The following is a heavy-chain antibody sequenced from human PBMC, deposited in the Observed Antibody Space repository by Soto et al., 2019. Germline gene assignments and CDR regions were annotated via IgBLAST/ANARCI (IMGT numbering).Heavy chain of an antibody. CDR2: ISSGGDT. Sequence: PGGSLRLSCAASGFTFSSYHMSWVRQAPGKGLEWVSAISSGGDTYYADSVKGRFTIFRDNSKNMMYLQLKSLRADDTAVYYCAREFRVGAVGTVGFDYWGQGSLVTVSS. V-gene: IGHV3-23*01. CDR3: AREFRVGAVGTVGFDY. D-gene: IGHD6-13*01. CDR1: GFTFSSYH. J-gene: IGHJ4*02.